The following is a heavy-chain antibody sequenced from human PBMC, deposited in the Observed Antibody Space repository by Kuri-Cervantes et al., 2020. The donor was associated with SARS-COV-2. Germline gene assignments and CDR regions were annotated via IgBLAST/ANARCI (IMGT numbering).Heavy chain of an antibody. CDR2: INHSGST. D-gene: IGHD3-10*01. V-gene: IGHV4-34*01. Sequence: ESLKISCAVYGGSFSGYYWSWIRQPPGKGLEWIGEINHSGSTNYNPSLKSRVTISVDTSKNQFSLKLSSVTAADTAVYYCARVHPGPEFYYGMDVWGQGTTVTVSS. J-gene: IGHJ6*02. CDR1: GGSFSGYY. CDR3: ARVHPGPEFYYGMDV.